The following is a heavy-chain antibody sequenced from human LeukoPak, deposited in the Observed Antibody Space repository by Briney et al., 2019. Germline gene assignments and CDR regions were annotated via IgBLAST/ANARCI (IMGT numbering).Heavy chain of an antibody. CDR3: AKGHTTLGSDFDY. V-gene: IGHV3-23*01. Sequence: SGGSLRLSCAASGFPFSSYAMSWVRRAPGKGLEWVSAISGSGGSTYYADSVKGRFTISRDNSKNTLYLQMNSLRAEDTAVYYCAKGHTTLGSDFDYWGQGTLVTVSS. CDR1: GFPFSSYA. J-gene: IGHJ4*02. CDR2: ISGSGGST. D-gene: IGHD1-26*01.